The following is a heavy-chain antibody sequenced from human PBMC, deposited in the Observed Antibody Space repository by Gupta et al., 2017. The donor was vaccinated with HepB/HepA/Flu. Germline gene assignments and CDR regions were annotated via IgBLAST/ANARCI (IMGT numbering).Heavy chain of an antibody. J-gene: IGHJ4*02. V-gene: IGHV3-7*01. CDR2: MYQDGSEK. D-gene: IGHD1-26*01. CDR3: ARGAYSGSHDY. CDR1: GFTFSSYG. Sequence: EVQLVESGGGLVQPGGSLRLSCATSGFTFSSYGMNWVRQTPEKGLEWVANMYQDGSEKYNVGSVKGRFTISRDNAKNSLYLQMNNLRAEDTAVYYCARGAYSGSHDYWGQGTLVTVSS.